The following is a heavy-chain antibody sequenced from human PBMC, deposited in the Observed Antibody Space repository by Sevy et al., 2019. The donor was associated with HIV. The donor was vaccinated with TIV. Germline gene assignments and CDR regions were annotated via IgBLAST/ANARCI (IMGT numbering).Heavy chain of an antibody. V-gene: IGHV3-48*02. Sequence: GGSLRLSCAASGFTFSSYSMNWVRQAPGKGLEWVSYISSSSTIYYADSVKGRFTISRDNAKNSLYLQMNSLRDEDTAVYYCARDYHDSSGSLDYWGQGTLVTVSS. D-gene: IGHD3-22*01. CDR3: ARDYHDSSGSLDY. J-gene: IGHJ4*02. CDR1: GFTFSSYS. CDR2: ISSSSTI.